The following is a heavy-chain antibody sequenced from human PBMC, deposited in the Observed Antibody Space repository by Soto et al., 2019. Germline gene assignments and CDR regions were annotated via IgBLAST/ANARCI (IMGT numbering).Heavy chain of an antibody. Sequence: QVQPVQSGAEVKKPGSSVKVSCKASGGTFSTYTITWVRQAPGQGLEWMGRIIPMIGIINYAQKFQGRVTITADKFTGTAYMELTRLRSDDTAVYYCAGDPDSHYNDSHASSYPWGQGTLVTVSS. CDR1: GGTFSTYT. V-gene: IGHV1-69*08. CDR2: IIPMIGII. D-gene: IGHD3-22*01. J-gene: IGHJ5*02. CDR3: AGDPDSHYNDSHASSYP.